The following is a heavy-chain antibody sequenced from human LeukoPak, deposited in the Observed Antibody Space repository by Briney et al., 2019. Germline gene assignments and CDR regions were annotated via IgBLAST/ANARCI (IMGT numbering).Heavy chain of an antibody. V-gene: IGHV3-30*02. Sequence: GGSLRLACAASGFTFSNYGMHWVRQAPGKGLEWVAFIRYDGSNKYYADSVKGRLTISRDNSKNTLYLQMNSLRAEDTAVYYCAKAGVVVPGAYFDYWGQGTLVTVSS. CDR3: AKAGVVVPGAYFDY. J-gene: IGHJ4*02. CDR2: IRYDGSNK. CDR1: GFTFSNYG. D-gene: IGHD2-2*01.